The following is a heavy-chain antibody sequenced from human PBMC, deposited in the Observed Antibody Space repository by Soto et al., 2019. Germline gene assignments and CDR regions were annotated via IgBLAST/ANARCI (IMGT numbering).Heavy chain of an antibody. CDR2: INHSGST. Sequence: SETLSLTCAVYGGSFSGYYWSWIRQPPGKGLEWIGEINHSGSTNYNPSLKSRVTISVDTSKNQFSLKLSSVTAADTAVYYCARGAAADHYYYYGMDVWGQGTTVT. D-gene: IGHD6-13*01. V-gene: IGHV4-34*01. J-gene: IGHJ6*02. CDR1: GGSFSGYY. CDR3: ARGAAADHYYYYGMDV.